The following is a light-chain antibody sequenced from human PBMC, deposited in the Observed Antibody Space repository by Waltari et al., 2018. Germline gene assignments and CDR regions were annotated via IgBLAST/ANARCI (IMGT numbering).Light chain of an antibody. Sequence: LYQKTSHQSPVLVIYEDSNRPSRIPGRFAGSNSENTAPLTIRVTQAVDEGDCYCETWDTNTGVFGGGTKLTVL. CDR3: ETWDTNTGV. V-gene: IGLV3-1*01. CDR2: EDS. J-gene: IGLJ2*01.